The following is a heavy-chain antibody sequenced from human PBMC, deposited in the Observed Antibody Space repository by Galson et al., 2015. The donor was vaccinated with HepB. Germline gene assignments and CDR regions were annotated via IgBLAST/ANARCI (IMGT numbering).Heavy chain of an antibody. CDR1: GFTFDDYT. CDR2: ISWDGGST. CDR3: AKDMWEGYSSSWAEIDY. V-gene: IGHV3-43*01. J-gene: IGHJ4*02. Sequence: SLRLSCAASGFTFDDYTMHWVRQAPGKGLEWVSLISWDGGSTYYADSVRGRFTISRDNSKNSLYLQMNSLRTEDTALYYCAKDMWEGYSSSWAEIDYWGQGTLVTVSS. D-gene: IGHD6-13*01.